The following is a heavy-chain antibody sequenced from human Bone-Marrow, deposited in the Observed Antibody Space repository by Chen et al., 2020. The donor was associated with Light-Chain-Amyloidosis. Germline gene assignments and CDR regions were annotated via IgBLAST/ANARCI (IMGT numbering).Heavy chain of an antibody. Sequence: VRLVESGGGLVQPGGSLSLSCAASGFTFSGYRMNWVRQTPGKGLVWISDIVGLTDAIYYANSVRGRFTISRDNAKRSLYLQMNSLRVEDTAVYYGARDSGESAADDLWGQGTLVTVSP. CDR1: GFTFSGYR. V-gene: IGHV3-48*01. J-gene: IGHJ4*02. D-gene: IGHD6-13*01. CDR2: IVGLTDAI. CDR3: ARDSGESAADDL.